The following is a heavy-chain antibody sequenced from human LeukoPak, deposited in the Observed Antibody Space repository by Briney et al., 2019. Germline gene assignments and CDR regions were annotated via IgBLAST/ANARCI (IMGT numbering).Heavy chain of an antibody. CDR3: ARGTHEPYSSSWYEPFDY. D-gene: IGHD6-13*01. Sequence: SETLSLTCAVYGGSLSGYYWSWIRQPPGKGLEWIGEINHSGSTNYNPSLKSRVTISVDTSKNQFSLKLSSVTAADTAVYYCARGTHEPYSSSWYEPFDYWGQGTLVTVSS. J-gene: IGHJ4*02. V-gene: IGHV4-34*01. CDR2: INHSGST. CDR1: GGSLSGYY.